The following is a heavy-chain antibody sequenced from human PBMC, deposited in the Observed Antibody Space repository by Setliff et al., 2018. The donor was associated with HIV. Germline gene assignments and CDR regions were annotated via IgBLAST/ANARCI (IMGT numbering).Heavy chain of an antibody. Sequence: GASVKVSCKASGYTFTSYYIHWVRQAPGQGLEWMGRINPSGGSTSYAQKLQGRLTMTTDTSTSTAYMELRNLTSDDTALYYCARGSYRSSWFRFDYWGQGTLVTVSS. CDR1: GYTFTSYY. J-gene: IGHJ4*01. CDR3: ARGSYRSSWFRFDY. V-gene: IGHV1-46*01. CDR2: INPSGGST. D-gene: IGHD6-13*01.